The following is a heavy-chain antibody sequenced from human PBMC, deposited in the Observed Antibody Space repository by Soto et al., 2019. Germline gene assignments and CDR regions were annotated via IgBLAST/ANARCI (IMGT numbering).Heavy chain of an antibody. Sequence: SETLSLTCTVSGGSISSYYWSWIRQPPGKGLEWIGYIYYSGSTNYNPSLKSRVTISVDTSKNQFSLKLSSVTAADTAVYYCARDQAPLRYFDWLLSASDYYGMDVWGQGTTVTAP. J-gene: IGHJ6*02. CDR1: GGSISSYY. CDR3: ARDQAPLRYFDWLLSASDYYGMDV. CDR2: IYYSGST. V-gene: IGHV4-59*01. D-gene: IGHD3-9*01.